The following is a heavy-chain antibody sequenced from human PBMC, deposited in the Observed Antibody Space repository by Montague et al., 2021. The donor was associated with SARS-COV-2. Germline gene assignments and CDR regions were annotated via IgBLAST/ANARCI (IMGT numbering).Heavy chain of an antibody. V-gene: IGHV1-46*01. CDR2: INPSGGST. CDR1: GYTFTSYY. Sequence: SVKVSCKASGYTFTSYYMHWVRQAPGQGLEWMGIINPSGGSTSYAQKFQGRVTMTRDTSTSTVYMELSSLRSEDTAVYYCARDMTTVVSLDYYYGMDVWGQGTTVTVSS. J-gene: IGHJ6*02. CDR3: ARDMTTVVSLDYYYGMDV. D-gene: IGHD4-23*01.